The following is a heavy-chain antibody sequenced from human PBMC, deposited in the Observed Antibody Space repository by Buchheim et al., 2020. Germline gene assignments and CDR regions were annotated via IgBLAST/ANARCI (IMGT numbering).Heavy chain of an antibody. J-gene: IGHJ4*02. D-gene: IGHD2-21*01. CDR2: ISGSGFRT. CDR1: GFTFTNYA. CDR3: AKDILGMWYYFDY. Sequence: EVQLLESGGGLVQPGGSLRLSCAASGFTFTNYAMSWVRQAPGKGLEWVSGISGSGFRTYYAESVKGRFTISRDNSTNTYLQMNSLRAEDTAIYYCAKDILGMWYYFDYWGQGAL. V-gene: IGHV3-23*01.